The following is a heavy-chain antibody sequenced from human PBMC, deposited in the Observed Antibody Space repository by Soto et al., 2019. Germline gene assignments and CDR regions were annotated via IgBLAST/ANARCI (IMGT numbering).Heavy chain of an antibody. D-gene: IGHD2-15*01. J-gene: IGHJ4*02. Sequence: PGVSLKISWKGSGYSFTSYWIGWVRQMPGKGLEWMGIIYPGDSDTRYSPSFQGQVIISADKSISTAYLQWSSLKASDTAMYYCARAGYCSGGSCYSGLRWYFDYWGQGTLVTVSS. CDR1: GYSFTSYW. V-gene: IGHV5-51*01. CDR2: IYPGDSDT. CDR3: ARAGYCSGGSCYSGLRWYFDY.